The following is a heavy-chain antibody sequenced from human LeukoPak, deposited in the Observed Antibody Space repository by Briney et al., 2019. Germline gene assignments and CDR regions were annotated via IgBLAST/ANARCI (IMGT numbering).Heavy chain of an antibody. D-gene: IGHD1-26*01. CDR1: GFTVSSNY. CDR2: INSDGSST. J-gene: IGHJ4*02. CDR3: AREAPDSGTFDY. V-gene: IGHV3-74*01. Sequence: GGSLRLSCAASGFTVSSNYMSWVRQAPGKGLVWVSRINSDGSSTSYADSVKGRFTISRDNAKNTLYLQMNSLRAEDTAVYYCAREAPDSGTFDYWGQGTLVTVSS.